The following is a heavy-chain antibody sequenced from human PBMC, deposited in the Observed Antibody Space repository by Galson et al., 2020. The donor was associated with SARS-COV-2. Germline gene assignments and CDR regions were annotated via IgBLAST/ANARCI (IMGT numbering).Heavy chain of an antibody. CDR1: GFTFSSYS. CDR3: ARDYYDFWGGYYEGPNWFDP. J-gene: IGHJ5*02. V-gene: IGHV3-21*01. D-gene: IGHD3-3*01. Sequence: GESLKISCAASGFTFSSYSMNWVRQAPGKGLEWVSSISSSSSYIYYADSVKGRFTISRDNAKNSLYLQMNSLRAEDTAVYYCARDYYDFWGGYYEGPNWFDPWGQGTLVTVSS. CDR2: ISSSSSYI.